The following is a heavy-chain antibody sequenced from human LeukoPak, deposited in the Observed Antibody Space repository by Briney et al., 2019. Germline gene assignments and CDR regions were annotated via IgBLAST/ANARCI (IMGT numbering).Heavy chain of an antibody. D-gene: IGHD3-10*01. J-gene: IGHJ4*02. CDR3: RTYYYGSGSYPFDY. CDR1: GFTFSSYS. V-gene: IGHV3-21*01. Sequence: GGSLRLSCAASGFTFSSYSMNWVRQAPGKGLEWVSSISSSSSYIYYADSVKGRFTISRDNAKNSLYLQMNSLRAEDTAVYYCRTYYYGSGSYPFDYWGQGTLVTVSS. CDR2: ISSSSSYI.